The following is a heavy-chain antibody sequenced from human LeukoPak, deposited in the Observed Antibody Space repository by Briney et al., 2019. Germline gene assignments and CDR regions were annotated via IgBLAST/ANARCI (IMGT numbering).Heavy chain of an antibody. V-gene: IGHV3-33*06. J-gene: IGHJ4*02. CDR1: GFTFSSYG. CDR3: AKGDSSSWLFDY. Sequence: GGSLRLSCAASGFTFSSYGMHWVRQAPGKGLEWVAVIWYDGSNKYYADSVKGRFTISRDNSKNTLYLQMNSLRAEDTAVYYCAKGDSSSWLFDYWGQGTLVTVSS. D-gene: IGHD6-13*01. CDR2: IWYDGSNK.